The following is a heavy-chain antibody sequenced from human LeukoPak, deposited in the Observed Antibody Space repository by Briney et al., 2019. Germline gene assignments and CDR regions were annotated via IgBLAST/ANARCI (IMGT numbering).Heavy chain of an antibody. Sequence: PSETLSLTCTVSGGSISSSSYYWGWIRQPPGKGLEWIGSIYYSGSTYYNPSLKSRVTISVDTSKNQFSLKLSSVTAADTAVYYCARGSSSSWDDWGQGTLVTVSS. V-gene: IGHV4-39*07. CDR1: GGSISSSSYY. D-gene: IGHD6-13*01. CDR2: IYYSGST. CDR3: ARGSSSSWDD. J-gene: IGHJ4*02.